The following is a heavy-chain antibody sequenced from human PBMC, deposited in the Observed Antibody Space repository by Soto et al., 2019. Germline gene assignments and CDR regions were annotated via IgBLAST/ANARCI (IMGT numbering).Heavy chain of an antibody. D-gene: IGHD2-2*01. CDR3: ARGRWEYCSSTSCPTASRINYYYYMDV. V-gene: IGHV1-2*04. CDR1: GYTFTGYY. CDR2: INPNSGGT. J-gene: IGHJ6*03. Sequence: ASVKVSCKASGYTFTGYYMHWVRQAPGQGLEWMGWINPNSGGTNYAQKFQGWVTMTRDTSISTAYMELSRLRSDDTAVYYCARGRWEYCSSTSCPTASRINYYYYMDVWGKGTTVTVSS.